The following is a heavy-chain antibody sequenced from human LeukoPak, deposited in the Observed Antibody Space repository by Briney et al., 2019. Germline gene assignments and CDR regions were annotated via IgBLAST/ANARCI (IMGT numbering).Heavy chain of an antibody. D-gene: IGHD2-2*01. J-gene: IGHJ4*02. CDR2: IYPGDSDT. V-gene: IGHV5-51*01. Sequence: PGESLKISCKGSGYSFTTYWIGWVRQMPGKGLEWMGIIYPGDSDTRYSPSFQGQVTISADKSISTAYLQWSSLKASDTTMYYCARQSCSSTSCPADYWGQGTLVTVSS. CDR3: ARQSCSSTSCPADY. CDR1: GYSFTTYW.